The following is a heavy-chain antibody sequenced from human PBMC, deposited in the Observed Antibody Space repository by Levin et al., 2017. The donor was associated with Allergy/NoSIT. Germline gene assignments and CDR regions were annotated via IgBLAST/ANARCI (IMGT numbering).Heavy chain of an antibody. J-gene: IGHJ5*02. D-gene: IGHD4-11*01. V-gene: IGHV1-2*06. CDR2: INPNSGGT. CDR3: ARSSNPNWFDP. Sequence: GESLKISCKASGYTFTGYYMHWVRQAPGQGLEWMGRINPNSGGTNYAQKFQGRVTMTRDTSISTAYMELSRLRSDDTAVYYCARSSNPNWFDPWGQGTLVTVSS. CDR1: GYTFTGYY.